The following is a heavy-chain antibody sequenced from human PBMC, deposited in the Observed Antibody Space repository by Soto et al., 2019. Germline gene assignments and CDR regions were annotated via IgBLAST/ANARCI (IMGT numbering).Heavy chain of an antibody. CDR1: GFTFSSYA. CDR3: AKVDGRGGMDV. CDR2: ISSSGGST. J-gene: IGHJ6*02. Sequence: PGGSLRLSCAASGFTFSSYAMSWVRQAPGKGLGWVSRISSSGGSTYDADSVKGRFTISRDNSNNTLYLQMNSLRAEDTAIYYCAKVDGRGGMDVWGQGTTVTVSS. V-gene: IGHV3-23*01.